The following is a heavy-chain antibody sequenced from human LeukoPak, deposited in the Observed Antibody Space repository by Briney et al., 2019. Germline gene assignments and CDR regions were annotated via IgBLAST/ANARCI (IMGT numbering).Heavy chain of an antibody. CDR1: GFTFRDYG. J-gene: IGHJ4*02. V-gene: IGHV3-49*04. D-gene: IGHD2/OR15-2a*01. CDR3: ARGQTVPGAKYYFDF. Sequence: GGSLRLSCLTSGFTFRDYGLGWVRQAPGMGLEWVSFTRSRIYGGAPEYAASVRGRFSVSRDDSESIAYLQMNNLKSEDTAEYYCARGQTVPGAKYYFDFWSPGTLVTVSS. CDR2: TRSRIYGGAP.